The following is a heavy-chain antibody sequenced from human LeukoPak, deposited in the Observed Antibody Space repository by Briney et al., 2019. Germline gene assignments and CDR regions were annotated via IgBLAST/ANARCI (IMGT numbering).Heavy chain of an antibody. J-gene: IGHJ4*02. CDR3: AKELGSYWGWSFDY. CDR2: IRYDGSNK. V-gene: IGHV3-30*02. D-gene: IGHD1-26*01. CDR1: GFTFSSYG. Sequence: PGGSLRLSCAASGFTFSSYGMHWVRQAPGKGLEWVAFIRYDGSNKYYADSVKGRFTISRDNSKNTLYLQMNSLRAEDTAVYYCAKELGSYWGWSFDYWGQGTLVTVSS.